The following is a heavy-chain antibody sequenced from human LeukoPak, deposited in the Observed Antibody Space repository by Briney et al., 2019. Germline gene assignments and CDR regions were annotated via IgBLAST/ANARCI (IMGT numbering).Heavy chain of an antibody. CDR3: ARGPSYYDYVWGSYRPPFDY. CDR1: GGSISSYY. V-gene: IGHV4-59*01. Sequence: SETLSLTCTVSGGSISSYYWSWIRQPPGKGLEWIGYIYYSGSTNYNPSLKSRVTISVDTSKNQFSLKLSSVTAADTAVYYCARGPSYYDYVWGSYRPPFDYWGQGTLVTVSS. CDR2: IYYSGST. J-gene: IGHJ4*02. D-gene: IGHD3-16*02.